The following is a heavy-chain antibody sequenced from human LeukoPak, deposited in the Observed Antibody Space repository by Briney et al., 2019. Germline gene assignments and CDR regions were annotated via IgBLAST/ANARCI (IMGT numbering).Heavy chain of an antibody. Sequence: KPSETLSLTCTVSGGSISSYYWSWIRQPPGKGLEWIGYIYYSGSTNYNPSLKSRVTISVDTSKNQFSLKLSSVTAADTAVYYCARERHYYDSSGSFDYWGQGTLVTVSS. V-gene: IGHV4-59*01. CDR2: IYYSGST. D-gene: IGHD3-22*01. CDR1: GGSISSYY. CDR3: ARERHYYDSSGSFDY. J-gene: IGHJ4*02.